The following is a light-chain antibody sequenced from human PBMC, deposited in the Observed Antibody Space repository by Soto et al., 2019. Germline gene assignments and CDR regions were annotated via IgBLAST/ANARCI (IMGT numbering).Light chain of an antibody. Sequence: DIQMTQSPSSLSASVGDRVTITCRATQSISSYLSWYQQKPGKAPKLLIYAASTFQTGVPSRFSGSGSGTDFTLTISSLQPEDFATYYCQQSYSTPYTFGQGTKLEIK. V-gene: IGKV1-39*01. CDR2: AAS. J-gene: IGKJ2*01. CDR3: QQSYSTPYT. CDR1: QSISSY.